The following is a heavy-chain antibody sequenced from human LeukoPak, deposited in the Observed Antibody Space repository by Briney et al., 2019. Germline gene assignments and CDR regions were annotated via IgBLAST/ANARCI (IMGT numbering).Heavy chain of an antibody. J-gene: IGHJ4*02. D-gene: IGHD5-12*01. CDR2: INHSGST. V-gene: IGHV4-34*01. CDR1: GGSFSGYY. Sequence: PSETLSLTCAVYGGSFSGYYWSWIRQPPGKGLEWIGEINHSGSTNYNPSLKSRVTISVDTSKNQFSLKLSSVTAADTAVYYCALSPGYSGYAYYFDYWGQGTLVTVPS. CDR3: ALSPGYSGYAYYFDY.